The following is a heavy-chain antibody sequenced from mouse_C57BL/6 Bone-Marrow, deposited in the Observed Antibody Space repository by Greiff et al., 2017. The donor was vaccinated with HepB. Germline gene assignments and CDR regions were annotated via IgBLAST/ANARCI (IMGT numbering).Heavy chain of an antibody. CDR2: ISSGGDYI. J-gene: IGHJ4*01. CDR3: TSDRDYYGPYYAMDY. V-gene: IGHV5-9-1*02. CDR1: GFTFSSYA. D-gene: IGHD1-1*01. Sequence: EVKLMESGEGFVKPGGSLKLSCAASGFTFSSYAMSWVRQTPEKRLEWVAYISSGGDYIYYADTVKGRFTISRDNARNTLYLQMCSLKYEDTAMYYCTSDRDYYGPYYAMDYWGQGTSVTVSS.